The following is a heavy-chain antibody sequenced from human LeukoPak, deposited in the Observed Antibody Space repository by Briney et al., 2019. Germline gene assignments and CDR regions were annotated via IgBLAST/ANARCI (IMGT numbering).Heavy chain of an antibody. J-gene: IGHJ5*02. Sequence: GASVKVSCKASGYTFTSYGISWVRQAPRQGLEWMGWISAYNGNTNYAQKLQGRVTMTTDTSTSTAYMELRSLRSDDTAVYYCARDPRVISYSSANNWFDPWGQGTLVTVSS. D-gene: IGHD3-22*01. CDR3: ARDPRVISYSSANNWFDP. CDR1: GYTFTSYG. CDR2: ISAYNGNT. V-gene: IGHV1-18*01.